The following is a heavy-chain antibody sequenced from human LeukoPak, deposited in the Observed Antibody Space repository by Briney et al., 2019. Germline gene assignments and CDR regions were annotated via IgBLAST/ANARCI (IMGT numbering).Heavy chain of an antibody. CDR1: SGSISTSNYY. Sequence: SETLSLTCTVSSGSISTSNYYWGWVRQPPGKALEWIGNIFYSGSTYYNPSLKSRVTISVDTSKNQFSLKLSSVTAADTAVYYCARASKVYCGGDCFSSDAFDIWGQGTMVTVSS. D-gene: IGHD2-21*02. V-gene: IGHV4-39*07. CDR2: IFYSGST. J-gene: IGHJ3*02. CDR3: ARASKVYCGGDCFSSDAFDI.